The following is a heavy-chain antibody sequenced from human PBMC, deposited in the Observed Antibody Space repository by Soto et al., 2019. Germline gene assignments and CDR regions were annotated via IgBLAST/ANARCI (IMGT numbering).Heavy chain of an antibody. J-gene: IGHJ5*02. CDR3: ARSYFTSDNCHLGYWFDP. V-gene: IGHV2-70*04. CDR2: IDWNDDK. D-gene: IGHD2-8*01. Sequence: SGPTLVNPTQTLTMTCTVSGFSLITTELRMSWLRQPPGKALEWLSRIDWNDDKFYNTFLKTRLTISKDTSKNQVVLTMTNMDPADNGTYYCARSYFTSDNCHLGYWFDPWGQGTLVTVSS. CDR1: GFSLITTELR.